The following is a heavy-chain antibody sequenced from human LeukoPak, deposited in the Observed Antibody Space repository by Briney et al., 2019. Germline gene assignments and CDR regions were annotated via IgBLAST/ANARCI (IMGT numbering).Heavy chain of an antibody. CDR2: ISGSGGST. CDR1: GFTFSSYA. V-gene: IGHV3-23*01. Sequence: GGSLRLSCAASGFTFSSYAMGWVRQAPGKGLEWVSAISGSGGSTYYADSVKGRFTISRDNSKNTLYLQMNSLRAEDTAVYYCARDYSNYENYFDYWGQGTLVTVSS. J-gene: IGHJ4*02. D-gene: IGHD4-11*01. CDR3: ARDYSNYENYFDY.